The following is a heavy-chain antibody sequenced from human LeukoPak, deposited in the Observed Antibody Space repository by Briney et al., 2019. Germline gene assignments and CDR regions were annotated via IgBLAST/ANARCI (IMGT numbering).Heavy chain of an antibody. CDR3: ARLWGDLSSDAFDV. CDR2: IYPGDSDT. D-gene: IGHD3-16*01. Sequence: PGESLKISCKGSGYSFTNYWIAWVRQTPGKGLEWMGIIYPGDSDTTYSPSFQGQITISGDKSISTAYLQWSSLKASDTAMYYCARLWGDLSSDAFDVWGQGTMVTVSS. V-gene: IGHV5-51*01. J-gene: IGHJ3*01. CDR1: GYSFTNYW.